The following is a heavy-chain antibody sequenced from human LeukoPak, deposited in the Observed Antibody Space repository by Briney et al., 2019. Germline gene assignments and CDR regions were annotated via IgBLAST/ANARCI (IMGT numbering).Heavy chain of an antibody. V-gene: IGHV1-46*01. Sequence: ASVKVSCKASGYTFTSYYMHWVRQAPGQGLEWMGIINPSGGSTSYAQKFQGRVTMTRDMSTSTVYMELSSLRSEDTAVYYCARDSSGYYYGPFFDYWGQGTLVTVSS. CDR3: ARDSSGYYYGPFFDY. D-gene: IGHD3-22*01. CDR2: INPSGGST. CDR1: GYTFTSYY. J-gene: IGHJ4*02.